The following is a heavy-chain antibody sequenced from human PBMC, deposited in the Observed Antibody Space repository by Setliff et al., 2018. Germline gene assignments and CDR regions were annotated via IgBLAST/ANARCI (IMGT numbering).Heavy chain of an antibody. CDR3: AIDSVVRGFINGDSFDY. J-gene: IGHJ4*02. Sequence: ASVKVSCKASGYTFTSYGINWVRQAPGQGLEWMGWISSYNGNTNYAQNLQGRVTMTTDTPTSTAYMELRSLRPEDTAVYYCAIDSVVRGFINGDSFDYWGQGTLVTVSS. D-gene: IGHD3-10*01. CDR2: ISSYNGNT. V-gene: IGHV1-18*01. CDR1: GYTFTSYG.